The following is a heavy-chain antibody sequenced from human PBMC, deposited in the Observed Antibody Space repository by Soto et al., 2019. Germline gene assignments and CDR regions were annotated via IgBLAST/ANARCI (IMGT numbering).Heavy chain of an antibody. CDR3: AISRDCSGGSCPNPRGGTEYEYFQH. D-gene: IGHD2-15*01. J-gene: IGHJ1*01. CDR2: IYYSGST. CDR1: GGSISSSSYY. Sequence: SETLSLTCTVSGGSISSSSYYWGWIRQPPGKGLEWIGSIYYSGSTYYNPSLKSRVTISVDTSKNQFSLKLSSVTAADTAVYYCAISRDCSGGSCPNPRGGTEYEYFQHWGQGTLVTVSS. V-gene: IGHV4-39*01.